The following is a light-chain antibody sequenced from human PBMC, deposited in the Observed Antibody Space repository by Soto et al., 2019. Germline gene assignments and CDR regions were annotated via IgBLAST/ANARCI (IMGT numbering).Light chain of an antibody. Sequence: EIVLTQSPGTLSLSPGERATLSCRASQSVRSSYLAWYQHKPGQAPRILIYGASSRATGIPDRFSGSGSGTDFTLNISRLQPEDFAVYYCQQYGSSPHTFGQGTKLEIK. V-gene: IGKV3-20*01. CDR1: QSVRSSY. CDR3: QQYGSSPHT. J-gene: IGKJ2*01. CDR2: GAS.